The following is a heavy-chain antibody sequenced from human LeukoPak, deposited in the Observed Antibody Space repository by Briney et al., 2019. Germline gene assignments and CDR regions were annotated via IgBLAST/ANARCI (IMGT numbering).Heavy chain of an antibody. Sequence: VASVKVSCKASGYTFTSYAMHWVRQAPGQRLEWMGWINAGNGNTKYSQKFQGRVTITRDTSASTAYMELSSLRSEDTAVYYCARDYWLGGYYGSGTCFDYWGQGTLVTVSP. CDR2: INAGNGNT. D-gene: IGHD3-10*01. V-gene: IGHV1-3*01. CDR1: GYTFTSYA. J-gene: IGHJ4*02. CDR3: ARDYWLGGYYGSGTCFDY.